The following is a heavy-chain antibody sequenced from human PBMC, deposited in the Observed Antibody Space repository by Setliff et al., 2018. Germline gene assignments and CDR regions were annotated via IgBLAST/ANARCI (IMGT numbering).Heavy chain of an antibody. CDR2: FDPEDGER. D-gene: IGHD5-18*01. CDR3: AREGVDTRSSTDYRYYMDV. CDR1: GYAFITFG. V-gene: IGHV1-24*01. J-gene: IGHJ6*03. Sequence: ASVKVSCKTSGYAFITFGMSWVRQAPGQGLEWMGGFDPEDGERIYAQHFQGRLTMTEDTSTDTAYMELSSLRTEDTAVYYCAREGVDTRSSTDYRYYMDVWGKGTTVTVSS.